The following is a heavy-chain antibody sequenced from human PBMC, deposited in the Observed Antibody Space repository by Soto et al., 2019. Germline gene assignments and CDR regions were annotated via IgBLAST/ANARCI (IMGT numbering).Heavy chain of an antibody. D-gene: IGHD2-2*01. V-gene: IGHV3-73*01. CDR3: TRPSYCSSTSCPRRSKSDPNDY. CDR1: GFTFSGSA. J-gene: IGHJ4*02. Sequence: GGSLRLSCAASGFTFSGSAMHWVRQASGKGLEWVGRIRSKANSYATAYAASVKGRFTISRDDSKNTAYLQMSSLKTEDTAVYYCTRPSYCSSTSCPRRSKSDPNDYWGQG. CDR2: IRSKANSYAT.